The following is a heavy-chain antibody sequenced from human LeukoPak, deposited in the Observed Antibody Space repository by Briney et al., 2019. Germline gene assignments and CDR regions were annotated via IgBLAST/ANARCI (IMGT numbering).Heavy chain of an antibody. J-gene: IGHJ4*02. CDR3: ARERVKYDTLTGYYAFDY. Sequence: GGSLRLSCAASGFTFSSDWMSGGRQTPGRGLEWGVNIKQVGSDKYSVDSSKVGFTISRDNARNTLHLQMNSLRAEDTAVFYCARERVKYDTLTGYYAFDYWGQRTLVNVSS. V-gene: IGHV3-7*01. D-gene: IGHD3-9*01. CDR2: IKQVGSDK. CDR1: GFTFSSDW.